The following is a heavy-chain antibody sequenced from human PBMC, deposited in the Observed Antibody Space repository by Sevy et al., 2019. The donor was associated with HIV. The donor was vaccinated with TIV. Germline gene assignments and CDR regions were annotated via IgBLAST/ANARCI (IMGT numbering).Heavy chain of an antibody. CDR1: EFTLRDYT. J-gene: IGHJ4*02. V-gene: IGHV3-21*06. CDR3: VRDRDYYGSGSYDY. D-gene: IGHD3-10*01. Sequence: GGSLRLSCAASEFTLRDYTMNWVRQVPGKGLEWVSSISSGSSYISYADSLKGRFTISRDNAENLLFLQMSSLRAEDTAVYYCVRDRDYYGSGSYDYWGQGTLVTVSS. CDR2: ISSGSSYI.